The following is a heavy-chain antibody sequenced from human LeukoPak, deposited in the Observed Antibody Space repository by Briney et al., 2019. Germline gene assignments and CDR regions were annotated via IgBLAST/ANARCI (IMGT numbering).Heavy chain of an antibody. CDR2: IYYSGNT. CDR1: GGSISGSSYF. CDR3: ARLKERIDY. V-gene: IGHV4-39*01. Sequence: SETLSLTCAVSGGSISGSSYFWGWIRQPPGKGLEWIGSIYYSGNTYYNPSLKSRVTISVDTSKNQFSLKLSSVTAADTAVYYCARLKERIDYWGQGTLVTVSS. J-gene: IGHJ4*02.